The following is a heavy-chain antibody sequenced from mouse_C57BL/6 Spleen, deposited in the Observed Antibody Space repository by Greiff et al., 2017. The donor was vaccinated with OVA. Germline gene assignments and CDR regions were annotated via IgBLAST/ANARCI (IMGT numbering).Heavy chain of an antibody. CDR1: GFNIKDYY. Sequence: VQLQQSGAELVRPGASVKLSCTASGFNIKDYYMHWVKQRPEQGLEWIGRIDPEDGDTEYAPKFQGKATMTADTSSNTAYLQLSILSSEDTSFYYCTWACSTVVADFDVWGTGTTVTVSS. J-gene: IGHJ1*03. CDR2: IDPEDGDT. CDR3: TWACSTVVADFDV. V-gene: IGHV14-1*01. D-gene: IGHD1-1*01.